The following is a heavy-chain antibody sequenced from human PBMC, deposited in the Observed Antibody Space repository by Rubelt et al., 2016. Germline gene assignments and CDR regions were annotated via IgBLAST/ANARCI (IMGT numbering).Heavy chain of an antibody. CDR3: ARRRTVPQNWCDP. J-gene: IGHJ5*02. CDR2: INHSGST. Sequence: QVQLQQWGAGLLKPSETLSLTCAVYGGSLSGYYWSWIRQPPGTGLEWIGEINHSGSTHYNPSLRSRVTTTVDTPRNQFSRKLSFVTAADTAVYCCARRRTVPQNWCDPWGQGTLVTVSS. D-gene: IGHD4-17*01. V-gene: IGHV4-34*01. CDR1: GGSLSGYY.